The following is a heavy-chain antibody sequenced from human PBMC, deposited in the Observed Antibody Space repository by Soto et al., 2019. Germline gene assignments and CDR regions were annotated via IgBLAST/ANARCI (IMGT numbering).Heavy chain of an antibody. J-gene: IGHJ4*02. D-gene: IGHD3-22*01. V-gene: IGHV1-18*04. CDR2: ISAYNGNT. Sequence: GASVKVSCKASGYTFTSYGISWVRQAPGQGLEWMGWISAYNGNTNYAQKLQGRVTMTTDTSTSTAYMELRSLRSDDTAVYYCASCNYYGSSGYYYYWGQGTLVTVSS. CDR3: ASCNYYGSSGYYYY. CDR1: GYTFTSYG.